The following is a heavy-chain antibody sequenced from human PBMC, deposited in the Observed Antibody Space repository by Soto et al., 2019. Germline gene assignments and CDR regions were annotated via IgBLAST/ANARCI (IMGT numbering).Heavy chain of an antibody. D-gene: IGHD4-17*01. Sequence: ESGGGVVQPGRSLRLSCAASGFTFSSYGMHWVRQAPGKGLEWVAVIWYDGSNKYYADSVKGRFTISRDNSKNTLYLQMNSLRAEDTAVYYCARDSNDYGDYYYYYYGMDVWGQGTTVTVSS. V-gene: IGHV3-33*01. CDR3: ARDSNDYGDYYYYYYGMDV. CDR1: GFTFSSYG. J-gene: IGHJ6*02. CDR2: IWYDGSNK.